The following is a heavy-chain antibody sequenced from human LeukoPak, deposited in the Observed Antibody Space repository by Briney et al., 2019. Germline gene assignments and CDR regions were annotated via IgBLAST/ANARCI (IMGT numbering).Heavy chain of an antibody. J-gene: IGHJ4*02. CDR1: GGSMSSHY. Sequence: SETLSLTCKVSGGSMSSHYWSWIRQPPGKGLEWIGDIYYSGSTNYNPSLNSRVTISLDTSKNQFSLDLRSVTAADTAVYYCARDDRSGYSTLGYWGQGTLVTVSS. CDR2: IYYSGST. V-gene: IGHV4-59*11. CDR3: ARDDRSGYSTLGY. D-gene: IGHD3-22*01.